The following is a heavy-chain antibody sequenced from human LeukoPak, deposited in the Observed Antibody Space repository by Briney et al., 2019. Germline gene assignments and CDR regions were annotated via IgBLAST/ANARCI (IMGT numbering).Heavy chain of an antibody. CDR3: SRDPCPRVGYSGSDRQPHYFDY. J-gene: IGHJ4*02. CDR2: INPNSGGT. D-gene: IGHD1-26*01. CDR1: GYTFTGYY. V-gene: IGHV1-2*02. Sequence: ASVKVSCKASGYTFTGYYMNWVRQAPGQGLEWMGWINPNSGGTNYAQTFQGRVTLTRATSISTAYMELSRMRSKDTAVDYCSRDPCPRVGYSGSDRQPHYFDYWGQGTLVTVSS.